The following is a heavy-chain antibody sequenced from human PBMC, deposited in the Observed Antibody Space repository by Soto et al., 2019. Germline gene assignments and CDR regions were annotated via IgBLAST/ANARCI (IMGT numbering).Heavy chain of an antibody. CDR3: ARDLSGDYGALDT. CDR2: IWYDGSNK. CDR1: GFTFSSYG. Sequence: GGSLRISCAPSGFTFSSYGMHWARQAPGKGLEWVAVIWYDGSNKVYADSVKGRFTISRDNSKNTLYLQMNSLRAEDTAVYYCARDLSGDYGALDTWGQGTMVTVSS. J-gene: IGHJ3*02. D-gene: IGHD4-17*01. V-gene: IGHV3-33*01.